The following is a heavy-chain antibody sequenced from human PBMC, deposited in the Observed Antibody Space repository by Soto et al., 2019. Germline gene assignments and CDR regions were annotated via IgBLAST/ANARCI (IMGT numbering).Heavy chain of an antibody. D-gene: IGHD6-19*01. J-gene: IGHJ3*02. Sequence: GGSLRLSCAASGFTFRSYAMSWVRQAPGKGLEWVSSISGSGGSTYYADSVKGRFTISRDNSKNTLYLQMNSLRAEDTAVYYCAQQWLVLGAFDIWGQGTMVTVSS. CDR2: ISGSGGST. CDR3: AQQWLVLGAFDI. V-gene: IGHV3-23*01. CDR1: GFTFRSYA.